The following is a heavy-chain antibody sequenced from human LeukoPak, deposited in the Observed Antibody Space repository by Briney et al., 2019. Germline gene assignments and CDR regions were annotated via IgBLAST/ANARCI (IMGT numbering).Heavy chain of an antibody. Sequence: GGSLRLSCAASGFTVSSNYMSWVRQAPGKGLEWVSVIYSGGSTYYADSVKGRFTISRDNSKNTLYLQMGSLRAEDMAVYYCARGGLVVVPAAMGSLVKTFDYWGQGTLVTVSS. V-gene: IGHV3-53*05. CDR2: IYSGGST. J-gene: IGHJ4*02. CDR1: GFTVSSNY. D-gene: IGHD2-2*01. CDR3: ARGGLVVVPAAMGSLVKTFDY.